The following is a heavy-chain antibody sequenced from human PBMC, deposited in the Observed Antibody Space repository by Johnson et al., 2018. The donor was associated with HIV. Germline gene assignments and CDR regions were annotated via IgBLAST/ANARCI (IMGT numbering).Heavy chain of an antibody. Sequence: QVQLVESGGGVVQPGRSLILSCAASGFTFSNYAMHWVRQAPGKGLEWVAVISHDANNKFYADSVKGRFAVSSDDSKNTLYLQMSSLRVEDTAVYYCAKADRVRYCAGAFDIWGQGTMVTVSS. CDR2: ISHDANNK. CDR3: AKADRVRYCAGAFDI. J-gene: IGHJ3*02. CDR1: GFTFSNYA. D-gene: IGHD2-15*01. V-gene: IGHV3-30*09.